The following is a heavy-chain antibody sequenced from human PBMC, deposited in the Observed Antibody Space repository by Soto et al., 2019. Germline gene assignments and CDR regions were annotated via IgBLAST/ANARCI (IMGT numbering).Heavy chain of an antibody. CDR1: GGSISSYY. V-gene: IGHV4-59*01. CDR2: IYYSGST. D-gene: IGHD6-6*01. CDR3: ARDVVAARRGYYYYYGMDV. Sequence: SETLSLTCTVSGGSISSYYWSWIRQPPGKGLEWIEYIYYSGSTNYNPSLKSRVTISVDTSKNQFSPKLSSVTAADTAVYYCARDVVAARRGYYYYYGMDVWGQGTTVTVSS. J-gene: IGHJ6*02.